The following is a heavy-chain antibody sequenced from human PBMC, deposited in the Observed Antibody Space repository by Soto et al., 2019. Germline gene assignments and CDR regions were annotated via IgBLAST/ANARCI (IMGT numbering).Heavy chain of an antibody. CDR1: GFTFSSHA. D-gene: IGHD1-1*01. CDR2: ISRRGGST. J-gene: IGHJ5*01. V-gene: IGHV3-23*01. Sequence: GGSLSLSCAASGFTFSSHAMSWVRQAPGKGLEWVSAISRRGGSTYYADSEKGRFTISRANSKNTLYLQMNSLRAEETAVYDCAKDSRNWSLGWFDPWGQGTLVTVSS. CDR3: AKDSRNWSLGWFDP.